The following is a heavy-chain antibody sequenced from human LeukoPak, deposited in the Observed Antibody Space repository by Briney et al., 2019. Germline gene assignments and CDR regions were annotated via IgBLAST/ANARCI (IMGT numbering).Heavy chain of an antibody. J-gene: IGHJ4*02. Sequence: GGSLRLSCAPSGFTLSSYAMNWVRQAPGKGLEWVSGISGSGGSTYYADSVKGRFTISRDISKNTLYLQMNSLRAEDTAVYYCAKAQRNTYYDILTGYYHDYWGQGTLVTVSS. CDR3: AKAQRNTYYDILTGYYHDY. D-gene: IGHD3-9*01. V-gene: IGHV3-23*01. CDR2: ISGSGGST. CDR1: GFTLSSYA.